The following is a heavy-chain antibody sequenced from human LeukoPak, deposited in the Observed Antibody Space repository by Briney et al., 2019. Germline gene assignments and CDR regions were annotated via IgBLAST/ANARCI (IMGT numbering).Heavy chain of an antibody. CDR3: ARGDKKENHYGPSGFFDP. Sequence: GASVKVSCKASGYTFTSYDINWVRQAPGQGLEWMGWINPNSGGTSYAQKFQGWVTMTRDTSISTAYMELSRLRSDDTAVYYCARGDKKENHYGPSGFFDPWGQGTLVTVSS. D-gene: IGHD4-17*01. J-gene: IGHJ5*02. CDR2: INPNSGGT. CDR1: GYTFTSYD. V-gene: IGHV1-2*04.